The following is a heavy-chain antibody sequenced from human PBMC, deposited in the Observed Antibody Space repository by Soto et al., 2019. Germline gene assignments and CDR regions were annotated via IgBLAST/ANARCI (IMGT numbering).Heavy chain of an antibody. CDR2: IIPIFGTA. CDR3: ARGRQPQGRSWYWFDR. D-gene: IGHD6-13*01. J-gene: IGHJ5*02. CDR1: GGTFSSYA. V-gene: IGHV1-69*13. Sequence: SVKVSCKASGGTFSSYAISWVRQAPGQGLEWMGGIIPIFGTANYAQKFQGRVTITADESTSTAYMELSSLRSEDTAVYYCARGRQPQGRSWYWFDRWGQGSLVNVSS.